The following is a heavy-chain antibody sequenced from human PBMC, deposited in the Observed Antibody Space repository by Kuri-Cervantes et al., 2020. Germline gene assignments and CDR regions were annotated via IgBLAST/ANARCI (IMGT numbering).Heavy chain of an antibody. CDR3: ASKEYYYDSSGYYTNWYFDL. Sequence: SETLSLTCAVSGDSIVSSYSWTWVRLSPGKGLEWLGEIYHTGNAHYNPSLRSRVAFLVDTSKNHFSLRLNSVTAADTAVYYCASKEYYYDSSGYYTNWYFDLWGRGTLVTVSS. CDR2: IYHTGNA. V-gene: IGHV4-4*02. CDR1: GDSIVSSYS. D-gene: IGHD3-22*01. J-gene: IGHJ2*01.